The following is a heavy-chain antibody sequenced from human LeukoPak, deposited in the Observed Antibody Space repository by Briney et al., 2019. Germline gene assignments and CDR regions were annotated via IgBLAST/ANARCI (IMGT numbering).Heavy chain of an antibody. CDR2: INHSGSP. D-gene: IGHD3-3*01. CDR3: ARSYYDFWSGYYTFDY. V-gene: IGHV4-34*01. CDR1: SGSFSGYY. J-gene: IGHJ4*02. Sequence: SETLSLTCAVCSGSFSGYYWSWIRHPPGKGLEWIGEINHSGSPNYNPSLKSRVTISVDTSKNQTSLKLSSVTAADTAVYYCARSYYDFWSGYYTFDYWGQGTLVTVSS.